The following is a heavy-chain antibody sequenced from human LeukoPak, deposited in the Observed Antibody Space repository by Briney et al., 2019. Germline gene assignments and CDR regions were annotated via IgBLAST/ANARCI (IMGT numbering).Heavy chain of an antibody. V-gene: IGHV3-73*01. D-gene: IGHD5-24*01. Sequence: GGSLRLSCAASGFTFSGSSIHWVRQASGQGLEWVGRIRSKTNTYATAYAASVKGRFIISRDDSKNTAYLQMNGLKTEDTAVYYCSGLRDGYQVSFDYWGQGTLVTVSS. CDR1: GFTFSGSS. J-gene: IGHJ4*02. CDR3: SGLRDGYQVSFDY. CDR2: IRSKTNTYAT.